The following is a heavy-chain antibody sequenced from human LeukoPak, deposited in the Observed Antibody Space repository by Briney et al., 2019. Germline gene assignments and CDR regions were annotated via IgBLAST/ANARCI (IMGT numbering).Heavy chain of an antibody. CDR3: AKQATGSFDY. D-gene: IGHD3-10*01. Sequence: PGRSLRLSCAASGFTFSSYGMHWVRQAPGKGLEWVAAISYDGSNKYYADSVKGRFTISRDNSKNTLYLQMNSLRAEDTAVYYCAKQATGSFDYWGQGTLVTASS. CDR2: ISYDGSNK. V-gene: IGHV3-30*18. CDR1: GFTFSSYG. J-gene: IGHJ4*02.